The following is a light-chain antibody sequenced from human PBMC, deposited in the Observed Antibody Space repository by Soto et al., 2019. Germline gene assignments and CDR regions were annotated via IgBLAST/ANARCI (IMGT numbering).Light chain of an antibody. CDR3: QQFDNWPWT. V-gene: IGKV3-20*01. CDR1: QSVSSSF. J-gene: IGKJ1*01. CDR2: SAS. Sequence: ETLLTQSPGTLSFSSGERATLSCRASQSVSSSFLAWYQQKPGQPPRLLIYSASGRATGIPDRFSGSGSGTDFTLTISSLQSEDFAVYYCQQFDNWPWTFGQGTKVDI.